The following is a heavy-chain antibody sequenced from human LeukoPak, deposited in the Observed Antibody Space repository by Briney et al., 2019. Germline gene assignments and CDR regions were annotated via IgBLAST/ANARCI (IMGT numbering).Heavy chain of an antibody. J-gene: IGHJ4*02. CDR3: ATWNLKCTNGVCSTQGFDY. Sequence: SETLSLTCTVSGGSISSGGYYWSWIRRHPGTGLEWIGYIYYSGSTYYNPSLKSRVTISVDTSKNQFPLKLSSVTAADTAVYYCATWNLKCTNGVCSTQGFDYWGQGTLVTVSS. D-gene: IGHD2-8*01. V-gene: IGHV4-31*03. CDR2: IYYSGST. CDR1: GGSISSGGYY.